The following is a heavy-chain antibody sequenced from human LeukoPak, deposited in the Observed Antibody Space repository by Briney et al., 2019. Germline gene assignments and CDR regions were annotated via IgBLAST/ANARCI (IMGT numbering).Heavy chain of an antibody. V-gene: IGHV4-38-2*02. CDR3: ARDPDIVVVPAAG. CDR2: IYHSGSA. Sequence: SETLSLTCTVSSYSISSGYYWGWIRQPPGKGLEWIGSIYHSGSAYYNPSLKSRVTISVDTSKNQFSLKLSSVTAADTAVYYCARDPDIVVVPAAGWGQGTLVTVSS. D-gene: IGHD2-2*01. CDR1: SYSISSGYY. J-gene: IGHJ4*02.